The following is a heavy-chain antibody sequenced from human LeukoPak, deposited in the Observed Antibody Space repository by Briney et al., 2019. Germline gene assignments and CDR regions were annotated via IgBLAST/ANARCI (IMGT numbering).Heavy chain of an antibody. CDR1: GGSISSSSYY. D-gene: IGHD3-10*01. CDR3: ASLLWFGELTLDY. J-gene: IGHJ4*02. CDR2: IYYSGST. V-gene: IGHV4-39*01. Sequence: SETLSLTCTVSGGSISSSSYYWGWIRQPPGKGLEWIGSIYYSGSTYYNPSLKSRVTISVDTSKNQFSPKLSSVTAADTAVYYCASLLWFGELTLDYWGQGTLVTVSS.